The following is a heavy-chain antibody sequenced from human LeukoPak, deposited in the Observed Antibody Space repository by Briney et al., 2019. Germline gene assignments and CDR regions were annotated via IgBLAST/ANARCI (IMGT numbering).Heavy chain of an antibody. V-gene: IGHV3-48*02. CDR1: GFTFSSYS. Sequence: GGSLRLSCAASGFTFSSYSMNWVRQAPGEGLEWVSYISGSTIFYADSVKGRFTISRDNARNSLYLQMNSLRDEDTAVYYCARDKSWSFDYWGQGTLVTVSS. CDR2: ISGSTI. J-gene: IGHJ4*02. D-gene: IGHD2-8*02. CDR3: ARDKSWSFDY.